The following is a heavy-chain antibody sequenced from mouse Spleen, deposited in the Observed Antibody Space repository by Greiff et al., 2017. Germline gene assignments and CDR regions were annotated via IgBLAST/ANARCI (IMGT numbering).Heavy chain of an antibody. CDR1: GFTFSDYY. V-gene: IGHV5-12*01. CDR3: ARNGRLLWQQGFAY. CDR2: ISNGGGST. D-gene: IGHD2-1*01. J-gene: IGHJ3*01. Sequence: EVKLVESGGGLVQPGGSLKLSCAASGFTFSDYYMYWVRQTPEKRLEWVAYISNGGGSTYYPDTVKGRFTISRDNAKNTLYLQMSRLKSEDTAMYYCARNGRLLWQQGFAYWGQGTLVTVSA.